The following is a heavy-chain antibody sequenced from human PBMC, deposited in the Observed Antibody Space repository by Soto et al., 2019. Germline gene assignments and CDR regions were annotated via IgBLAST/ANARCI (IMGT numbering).Heavy chain of an antibody. D-gene: IGHD2-2*01. Sequence: GASVKVSCKASGGSFSSYAISWVRQAPGQGLEWMGGIIPIFGTANYAQKFQGRVTITADESTSTAYMELSSLRSEDTAVYYCAKADGVGFACPWGQGTLVTVSS. CDR1: GGSFSSYA. CDR3: AKADGVGFACP. J-gene: IGHJ5*02. V-gene: IGHV1-69*13. CDR2: IIPIFGTA.